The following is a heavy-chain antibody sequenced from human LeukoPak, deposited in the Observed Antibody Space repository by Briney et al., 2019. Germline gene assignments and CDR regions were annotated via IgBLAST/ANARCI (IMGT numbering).Heavy chain of an antibody. CDR3: VKGVTIVRGSREFDY. V-gene: IGHV3-23*01. CDR2: IGGGGSS. D-gene: IGHD3-10*01. CDR1: GFSFSNSA. J-gene: IGHJ4*02. Sequence: PGGSLRLSCTASGFSFSNSAMTCVRQSPGKGLEWVSSIGGGGSSYYAGSVKGRFTISRDNSKNTVYLQMNNLRAEDTAIFYCVKGVTIVRGSREFDYWGQGTLFTVSS.